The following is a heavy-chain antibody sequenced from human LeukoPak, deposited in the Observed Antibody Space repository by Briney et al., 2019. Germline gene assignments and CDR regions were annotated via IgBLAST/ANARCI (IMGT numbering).Heavy chain of an antibody. CDR2: IYTSGST. D-gene: IGHD2-2*01. J-gene: IGHJ3*02. CDR1: GGSISNYY. Sequence: SETLSLTCTVSGGSISNYYWSWIRQPAGKGLGWIGRIYTSGSTGYNPSLKSRVTMSVDTSKNQFSLKLNSVTAADTAVYYCARGSLIGYCSGTSCYPAALDIWGQGTMVTVSS. CDR3: ARGSLIGYCSGTSCYPAALDI. V-gene: IGHV4-4*07.